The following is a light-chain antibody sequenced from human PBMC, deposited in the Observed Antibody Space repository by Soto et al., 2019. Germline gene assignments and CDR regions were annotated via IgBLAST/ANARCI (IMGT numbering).Light chain of an antibody. J-gene: IGKJ4*01. CDR3: HQYNHWPPLT. V-gene: IGKV3-15*01. CDR1: QSVSSN. Sequence: EIVMTQSPATLSVSPGERATLSCRASQSVSSNLAWYQQKPGQSPRLLIYGASTRATGIPARFSGSGSGTEFTLTISSLQSEDFAVYYCHQYNHWPPLTFGGGTKVDIK. CDR2: GAS.